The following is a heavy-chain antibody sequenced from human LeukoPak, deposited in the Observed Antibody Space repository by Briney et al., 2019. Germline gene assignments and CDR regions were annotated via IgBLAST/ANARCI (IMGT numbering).Heavy chain of an antibody. CDR3: ARVEDCTSTSCYATYYFDY. J-gene: IGHJ4*02. V-gene: IGHV4-31*03. CDR1: GGSISSGGYY. Sequence: PSETLSLTCTVSGGSISSGGYYWSWVRQPPGKGLEWVGSIYHSGSTYYNPSLKSRVTIAVDRSNNQFSLKLNSVTAADTAVYYCARVEDCTSTSCYATYYFDYWGQGTLVTVSS. CDR2: IYHSGST. D-gene: IGHD2-2*01.